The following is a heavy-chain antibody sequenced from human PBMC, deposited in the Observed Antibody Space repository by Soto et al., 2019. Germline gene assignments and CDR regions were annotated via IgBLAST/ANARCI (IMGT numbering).Heavy chain of an antibody. D-gene: IGHD4-4*01. J-gene: IGHJ5*02. CDR1: GFTFSSYA. CDR2: ISGSGGST. V-gene: IGHV3-23*01. CDR3: AKSVAEGNSIDWFDP. Sequence: QSGGSLRLSCAASGFTFSSYAMSWVRQAPGKGLEWVSAISGSGGSTYYADSVKGRFTISRDNSKNTLYLQMNSLRAEDTAVYYCAKSVAEGNSIDWFDPWGQGTLVTVSS.